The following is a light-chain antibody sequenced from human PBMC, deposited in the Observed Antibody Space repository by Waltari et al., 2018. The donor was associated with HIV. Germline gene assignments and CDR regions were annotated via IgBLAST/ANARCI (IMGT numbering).Light chain of an antibody. CDR1: SSNIGSNT. CDR2: SNN. Sequence: QSVLPQPPSASGTPGQRVTISCSGSSSNIGSNTVNWYQQLPGTAPKLLIYSNNQRPSGVPDRFSGSKSGTSASLAISGLQSEDEADYYCAWDDSLNGWVFGGGTKLTVL. CDR3: AWDDSLNGWV. J-gene: IGLJ3*02. V-gene: IGLV1-44*01.